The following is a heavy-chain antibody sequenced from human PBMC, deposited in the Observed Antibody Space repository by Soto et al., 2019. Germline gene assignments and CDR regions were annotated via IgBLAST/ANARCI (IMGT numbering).Heavy chain of an antibody. CDR3: SRHETSLYYAMDV. J-gene: IGHJ6*02. Sequence: GGSLSLSCAASGFAFSSFWMSWVRQAPGKGLEWVANIKEDGSEKHYVDSVKGRFTISRDNAKNSLYLQMNSLRGEDAAVYYCSRHETSLYYAMDVWGQGTPVTVSS. CDR1: GFAFSSFW. CDR2: IKEDGSEK. V-gene: IGHV3-7*01.